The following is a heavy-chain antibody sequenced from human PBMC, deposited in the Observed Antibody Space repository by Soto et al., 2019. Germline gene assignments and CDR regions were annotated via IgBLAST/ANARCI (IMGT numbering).Heavy chain of an antibody. V-gene: IGHV3-74*01. CDR1: GFTFSSYW. CDR3: ARVGIYDFWSGCMDV. J-gene: IGHJ6*02. D-gene: IGHD3-3*01. Sequence: GGSLRLSCAASGFTFSSYWMHWVRQAPGKGLVWVSRIKDDGGATSYADSVKGRFTISRDNAKNMFYLQMNSLRAEDTGLYYCARVGIYDFWSGCMDVWGQGTTVTVSS. CDR2: IKDDGGAT.